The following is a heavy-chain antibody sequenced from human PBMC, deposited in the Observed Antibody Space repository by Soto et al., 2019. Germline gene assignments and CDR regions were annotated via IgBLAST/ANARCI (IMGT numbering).Heavy chain of an antibody. CDR1: GYTFTSYD. V-gene: IGHV1-8*01. CDR2: MNPNSGNT. CDR3: ARGARVPPYEGGWFDP. D-gene: IGHD3-10*01. J-gene: IGHJ5*02. Sequence: GASVKVSCKASGYTFTSYDINWVRQATGQGLEWMGWMNPNSGNTGYAQKFQGRVTMTRNTSISTAYMELSSLRSEDTAVYYCARGARVPPYEGGWFDPWGQGTLVTVSS.